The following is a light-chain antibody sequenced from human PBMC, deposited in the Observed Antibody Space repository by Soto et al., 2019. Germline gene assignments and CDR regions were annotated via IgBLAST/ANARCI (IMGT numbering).Light chain of an antibody. CDR2: RNH. CDR3: QSYDTSVSGASV. CDR1: RSNIGAGYD. Sequence: QSVLTQPPSVSGAQGQRVTISCTGTRSNIGAGYDVHWYQQIPGTAPKLLIYRNHDRPSGVPDRFSGSKSGTSASLTITGLQAEDEADYYCQSYDTSVSGASVFGGGTKFTVL. J-gene: IGLJ3*02. V-gene: IGLV1-40*01.